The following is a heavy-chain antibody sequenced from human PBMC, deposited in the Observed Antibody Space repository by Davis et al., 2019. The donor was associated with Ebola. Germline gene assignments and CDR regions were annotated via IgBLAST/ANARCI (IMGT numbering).Heavy chain of an antibody. CDR1: GFTFSSYW. Sequence: GESLKISCAASGFTFSSYWMSWVRQAPGKGLEWVANIKQDGSNKYYADSVKGRFTISRDNSKNTLYLQMNSLRAEDTAVYYCARDVNDYVWGSYRYNWFDPWGQGTLVTVSS. D-gene: IGHD3-16*02. V-gene: IGHV3-7*01. CDR2: IKQDGSNK. J-gene: IGHJ5*02. CDR3: ARDVNDYVWGSYRYNWFDP.